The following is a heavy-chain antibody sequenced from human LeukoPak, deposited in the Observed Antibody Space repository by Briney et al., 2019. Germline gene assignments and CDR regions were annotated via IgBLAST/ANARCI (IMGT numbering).Heavy chain of an antibody. CDR3: AKGLMIAVAGTGCGDY. D-gene: IGHD6-19*01. Sequence: GGSLRLSCAASGFTFSSYGMHWVRQAPGKGLEWVAVISYDGSNKYYADSVKGRFTISRDNSKNTLYLQMNSLRAEDTAVYYCAKGLMIAVAGTGCGDYWGQGTLVTVSS. V-gene: IGHV3-30*18. CDR2: ISYDGSNK. J-gene: IGHJ4*02. CDR1: GFTFSSYG.